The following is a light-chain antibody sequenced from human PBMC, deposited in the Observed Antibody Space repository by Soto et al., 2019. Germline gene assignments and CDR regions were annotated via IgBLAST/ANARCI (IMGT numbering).Light chain of an antibody. CDR2: WAS. CDR1: QRVLYSSNNKNY. Sequence: DIVMTQSPDSLAVSLGERATINCKSSQRVLYSSNNKNYLAWYQQKPGQPPKLLIYWASTRESGVPDRFSGSGSGTDFTLTISSLQAEDVAVYYCQQYYSTPFTFVPGTKVDIK. CDR3: QQYYSTPFT. V-gene: IGKV4-1*01. J-gene: IGKJ3*01.